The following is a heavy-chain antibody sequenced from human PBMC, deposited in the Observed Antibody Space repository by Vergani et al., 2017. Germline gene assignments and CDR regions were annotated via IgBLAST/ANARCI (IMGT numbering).Heavy chain of an antibody. Sequence: QVQLVESGGGVVQPGRSLRLSCAASGFTFSSYGMHWVRQAPGKGLEWVALIWYDGSNKYYADSVKGRFTISRDNSKNTLYLQMNSLRAEDTAVYYCAREMYYYDSSGYYPDSFDIWGQGTMVTVSS. CDR2: IWYDGSNK. J-gene: IGHJ3*02. CDR1: GFTFSSYG. D-gene: IGHD3-22*01. V-gene: IGHV3-33*01. CDR3: AREMYYYDSSGYYPDSFDI.